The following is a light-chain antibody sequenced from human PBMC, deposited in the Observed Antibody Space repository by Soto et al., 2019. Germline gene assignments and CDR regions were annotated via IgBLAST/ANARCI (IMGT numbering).Light chain of an antibody. CDR1: QSISSY. CDR3: QQSYSTPGT. J-gene: IGKJ4*01. V-gene: IGKV1-39*01. Sequence: DIQMNHSPPSPSPSLGDRVPITCRASQSISSYLNWYQQKPGKAPKLLIYAASSLQSGVPSRFSGSGSGTDFTLTISSLQPEDFATYYCQQSYSTPGTFGGGTKVDIK. CDR2: AAS.